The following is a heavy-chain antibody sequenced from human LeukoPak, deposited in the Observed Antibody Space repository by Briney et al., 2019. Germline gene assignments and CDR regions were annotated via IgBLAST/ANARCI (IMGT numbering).Heavy chain of an antibody. Sequence: GGSLRLSCAASGFTFKSYAMSWVRPPPGKGLEWVSSVSGGGGTTHHADSVKGRFTISRDNYKSTLYLQMNSLGAGDTAVYYCARDGWNVFFDYWGQGALVSVSS. D-gene: IGHD1-1*01. CDR2: VSGGGGTT. CDR3: ARDGWNVFFDY. CDR1: GFTFKSYA. J-gene: IGHJ4*02. V-gene: IGHV3-23*01.